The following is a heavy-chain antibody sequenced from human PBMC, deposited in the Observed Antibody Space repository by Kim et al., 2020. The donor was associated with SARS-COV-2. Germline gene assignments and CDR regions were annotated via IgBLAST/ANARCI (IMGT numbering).Heavy chain of an antibody. J-gene: IGHJ4*02. D-gene: IGHD1-7*01. CDR2: IKTNTGNP. Sequence: ASVKVSCKASGYTFTTYGINWVRQAPGQGLEWMGWIKTNTGNPTYAQGFTGRFVFSLDTSVSTAYLQISSLEAEDTAVYYCVRGPPPELSYWGQGTLVTVSS. CDR3: VRGPPPELSY. V-gene: IGHV7-4-1*02. CDR1: GYTFTTYG.